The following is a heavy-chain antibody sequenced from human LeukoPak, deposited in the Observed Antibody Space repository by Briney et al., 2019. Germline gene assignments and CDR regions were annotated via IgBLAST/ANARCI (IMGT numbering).Heavy chain of an antibody. CDR3: AKEGRGMGAATIDY. V-gene: IGHV3-23*01. CDR2: ISGSGGST. J-gene: IGHJ4*02. D-gene: IGHD1-26*01. CDR1: GFTFSNYA. Sequence: GGSLSLSCAASGFTFSNYAMSWVRQATGKGLEWESGISGSGGSTYYADSVGRFSISRDNSNNTLYLQMTSLRAEDTAVYYCAKEGRGMGAATIDYWGQGTLVTVSS.